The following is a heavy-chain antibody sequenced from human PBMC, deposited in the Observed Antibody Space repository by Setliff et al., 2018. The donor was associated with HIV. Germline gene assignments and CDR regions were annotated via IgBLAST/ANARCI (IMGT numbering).Heavy chain of an antibody. CDR1: GGSISSSNYY. V-gene: IGHV4-39*01. J-gene: IGHJ5*02. CDR2: IYHSGST. D-gene: IGHD3-22*01. CDR3: ASRVYYYDSSGYLREEGFDP. Sequence: TLSLTCTVSGGSISSSNYYWGWIRQPPGKGLEYIGSIYHSGSTYYNPSLKSRVTISVDTSKNQFSLKLNSVTAADTAVYYCASRVYYYDSSGYLREEGFDPWGQGTLVTVSS.